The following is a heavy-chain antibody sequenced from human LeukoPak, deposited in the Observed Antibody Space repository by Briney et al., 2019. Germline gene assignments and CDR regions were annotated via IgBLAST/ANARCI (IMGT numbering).Heavy chain of an antibody. CDR3: ARHGYGYVSAFDI. Sequence: SETLSLTCTVSGASINNYYWNWIRQPPGKGLEWIGYIYYSGSTNYNPSLKSRVAISVDTSKNQFSLKLTSVTAADTAVYYCARHGYGYVSAFDIWGQGTMVTVSS. V-gene: IGHV4-59*01. J-gene: IGHJ3*02. CDR1: GASINNYY. D-gene: IGHD5-18*01. CDR2: IYYSGST.